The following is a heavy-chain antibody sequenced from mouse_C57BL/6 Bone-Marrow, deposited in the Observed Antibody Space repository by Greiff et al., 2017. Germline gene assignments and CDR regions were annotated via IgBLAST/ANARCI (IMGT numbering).Heavy chain of an antibody. J-gene: IGHJ4*01. V-gene: IGHV14-2*01. CDR2: IDPEDGET. CDR3: ARGLPRRLYYAMDY. D-gene: IGHD1-2*01. Sequence: VQLPQSGAELVKPGASVKLSCTASGFYIKDYYMHWVKKRTEQGLEWIGRIDPEDGETKYAPKFQGKATITADPSSNTAYVQLSSLTSEDTAVYYCARGLPRRLYYAMDYWGQGTSVTVAA. CDR1: GFYIKDYY.